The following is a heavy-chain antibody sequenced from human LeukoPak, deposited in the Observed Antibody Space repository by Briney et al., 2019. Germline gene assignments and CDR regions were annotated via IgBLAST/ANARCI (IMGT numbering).Heavy chain of an antibody. CDR1: GGSISSYY. V-gene: IGHV4-59*01. D-gene: IGHD3-10*01. J-gene: IGHJ3*02. CDR2: IYYSGST. Sequence: SETLSLTCTVSGGSISSYYWSWIRQPPGTGLEWIGYIYYSGSTNYNPSLKSRVTISVDTPKNQFSLKLSSVTAADTAVYYCAREITMVRGVIVRAFDIWGQGTMVTVSS. CDR3: AREITMVRGVIVRAFDI.